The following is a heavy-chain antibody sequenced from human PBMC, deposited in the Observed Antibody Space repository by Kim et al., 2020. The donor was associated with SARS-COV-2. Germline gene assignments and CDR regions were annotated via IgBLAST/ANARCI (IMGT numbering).Heavy chain of an antibody. Sequence: SETLSLTCTVSGGSISSYYWSWIRQPPGKGLEWIGYIYYSGSTNYNPSLKSRVTISVDTSKNQFSLKLSSVTAADTAVYYCARVILGSSAPRTDVWGEGT. D-gene: IGHD6-6*01. J-gene: IGHJ6*02. CDR2: IYYSGST. V-gene: IGHV4-59*13. CDR3: ARVILGSSAPRTDV. CDR1: GGSISSYY.